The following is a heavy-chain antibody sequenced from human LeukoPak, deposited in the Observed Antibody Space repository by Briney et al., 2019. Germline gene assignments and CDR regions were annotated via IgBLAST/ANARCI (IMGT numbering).Heavy chain of an antibody. Sequence: PGGSLRLSCTASGFTFSDSYMSWIRQAPGKGLEWVSYISSSGTSKWYADSVKGRFTISRDNGKDTLFLYMNSLRAEDTAVYFCATRWTIGVPNSVHFDYWGQGTLLTVSS. V-gene: IGHV3-11*01. CDR2: ISSSGTSK. D-gene: IGHD1-26*01. CDR3: ATRWTIGVPNSVHFDY. J-gene: IGHJ4*02. CDR1: GFTFSDSY.